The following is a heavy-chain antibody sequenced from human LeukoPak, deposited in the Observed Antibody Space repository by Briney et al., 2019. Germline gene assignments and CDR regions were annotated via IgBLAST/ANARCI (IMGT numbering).Heavy chain of an antibody. CDR3: ARLVIP. D-gene: IGHD3-10*01. Sequence: SETLSLTCTVSGFSISSDYYWGWIRQPPGKGLEWIGSVSHSGITYYNSSLNSRVSIAVDTSRNQFSLKVNSVTAADTAVYYCARLVIPWGQGILVTVSS. V-gene: IGHV4-38-2*02. CDR1: GFSISSDYY. CDR2: VSHSGIT. J-gene: IGHJ5*02.